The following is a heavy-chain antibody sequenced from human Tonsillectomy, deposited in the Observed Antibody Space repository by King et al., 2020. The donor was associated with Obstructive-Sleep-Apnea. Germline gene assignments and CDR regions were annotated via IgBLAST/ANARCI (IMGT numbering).Heavy chain of an antibody. CDR2: IYHSGTT. J-gene: IGHJ4*02. D-gene: IGHD1-26*01. CDR1: AGSISTNNIW. V-gene: IGHV4-4*02. CDR3: ARRLGYFRLLFAS. Sequence: QLQESGPGLVKPSGTLSLTCAVSAGSISTNNIWWSWVRQPPGRGLEWIGEIYHSGTTQFNPSLESRVAISVDKSKNYFSLKLTSVTAADTAVYFCARRLGYFRLLFASGGQGMLVTVPS.